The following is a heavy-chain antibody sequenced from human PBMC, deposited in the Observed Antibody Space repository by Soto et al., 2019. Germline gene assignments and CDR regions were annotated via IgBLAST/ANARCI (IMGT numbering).Heavy chain of an antibody. V-gene: IGHV3-23*01. J-gene: IGHJ4*02. CDR2: TSGNGCRT. D-gene: IGHD6-13*01. Sequence: QPGGSLRLSCAASGFTFSDYAMTWVRQAPGKGLEWVSHTSGNGCRTYYADSVRGRFTISRDNSKNTMHLQMNSLRVEYTALYYCTRALFIAAPGGEPFDYWGQGA. CDR1: GFTFSDYA. CDR3: TRALFIAAPGGEPFDY.